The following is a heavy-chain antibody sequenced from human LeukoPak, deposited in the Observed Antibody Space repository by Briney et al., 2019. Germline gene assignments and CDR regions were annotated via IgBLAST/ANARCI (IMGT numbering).Heavy chain of an antibody. CDR2: IYHSGST. CDR1: GGSISSSNW. J-gene: IGHJ4*02. CDR3: AMRGYSYGYRYFDY. D-gene: IGHD5-18*01. V-gene: IGHV4-4*02. Sequence: SGTLSLTCAVSGGSISSSNWWSWVRQPPGKGLEWIGEIYHSGSTNYNPSLKSRVTISVDKSKNQFSLKLSSVTAADTAVYYCAMRGYSYGYRYFDYWGQGTLVPSPQ.